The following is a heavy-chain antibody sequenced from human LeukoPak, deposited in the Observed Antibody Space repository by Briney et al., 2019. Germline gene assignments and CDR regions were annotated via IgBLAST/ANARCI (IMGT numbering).Heavy chain of an antibody. J-gene: IGHJ6*02. D-gene: IGHD2-2*02. V-gene: IGHV4-34*01. CDR1: GGSFSGYY. Sequence: SETLSLTCAVYGGSFSGYYWSWIRQPPGKGLEWIGEINHSGSTNYNPSLKSRVTISADTSKNQFSLKLSSVTAAGTAVYYCARGTYCSSTSCYTRYYYYYGMDVWGQGTTVTVSS. CDR3: ARGTYCSSTSCYTRYYYYYGMDV. CDR2: INHSGST.